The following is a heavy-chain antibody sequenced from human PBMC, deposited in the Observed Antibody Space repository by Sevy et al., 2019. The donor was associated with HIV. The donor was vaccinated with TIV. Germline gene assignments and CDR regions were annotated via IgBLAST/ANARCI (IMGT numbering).Heavy chain of an antibody. J-gene: IGHJ3*02. D-gene: IGHD6-13*01. CDR2: IIPIFGTA. Sequence: ASVKVSCKASGGTFSSYAISWVRQAPGQGLEWMGGIIPIFGTANYAQKFQGRVTITADESTSTAYKELSSLRSEDTAVYYCAGLGSSSRYHFLAFDIWGQGTMVTVSS. CDR1: GGTFSSYA. CDR3: AGLGSSSRYHFLAFDI. V-gene: IGHV1-69*13.